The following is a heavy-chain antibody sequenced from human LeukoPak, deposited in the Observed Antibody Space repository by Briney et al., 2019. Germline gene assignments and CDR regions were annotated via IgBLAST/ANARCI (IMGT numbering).Heavy chain of an antibody. CDR2: INPNSGGT. D-gene: IGHD6-13*01. V-gene: IGHV1-2*02. CDR3: SIIAAAGPYFDY. Sequence: ASVKVSCKASGYTFTGYYMHWVRQAPGQGLEWMGWINPNSGGTNYAQKFQGRVTMTRDTSISTAYMELSRLRSDDTAVYYCSIIAAAGPYFDYWGQGTLVTVSS. CDR1: GYTFTGYY. J-gene: IGHJ4*02.